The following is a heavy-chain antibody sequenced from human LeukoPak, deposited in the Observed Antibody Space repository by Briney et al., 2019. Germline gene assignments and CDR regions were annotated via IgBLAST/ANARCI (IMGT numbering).Heavy chain of an antibody. V-gene: IGHV3-30*04. CDR3: ARTLEGDYSGSYLGD. J-gene: IGHJ4*02. D-gene: IGHD1-26*01. Sequence: GGSLRLSCAASGFTFSSYAMHWVRQAPGKGLEWVAVISYDGSNKYYADSVKGRFTISRDNSKNTLYLQMNSLRAEDTAVYYCARTLEGDYSGSYLGDWGQGTLVTVSS. CDR2: ISYDGSNK. CDR1: GFTFSSYA.